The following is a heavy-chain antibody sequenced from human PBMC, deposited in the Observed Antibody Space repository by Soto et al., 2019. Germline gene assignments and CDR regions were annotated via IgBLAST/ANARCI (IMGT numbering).Heavy chain of an antibody. CDR3: ARDRRVERFGEPYPFYYYYYMDV. V-gene: IGHV4-59*01. Sequence: QVQLQESGPGLVKPSETLSLTCTVSGGSISTYYWSWLRQPPGKGLEWIGYVFHSGTTSYNPSLQSRVTISVDTSTNQFSQRLSSVTAADTAVYYCARDRRVERFGEPYPFYYYYYMDVWGKGTTATVSS. CDR2: VFHSGTT. CDR1: GGSISTYY. D-gene: IGHD3-10*01. J-gene: IGHJ6*03.